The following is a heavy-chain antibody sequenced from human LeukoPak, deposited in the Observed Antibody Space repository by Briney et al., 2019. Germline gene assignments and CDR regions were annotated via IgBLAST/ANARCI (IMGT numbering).Heavy chain of an antibody. J-gene: IGHJ4*02. CDR2: IKQDGSEK. CDR1: GFTFSDYW. CDR3: ARALPSSAGTLFDY. V-gene: IGHV3-7*01. D-gene: IGHD6-13*01. Sequence: GGSLRLSCAASGFTFSDYWMSWVRQAPGKGLEWVANIKQDGSEKYYVDSVKGRFTISRDNAKNSLYLQMNSLRAEDTAVYYCARALPSSAGTLFDYWGQGTLVTVSS.